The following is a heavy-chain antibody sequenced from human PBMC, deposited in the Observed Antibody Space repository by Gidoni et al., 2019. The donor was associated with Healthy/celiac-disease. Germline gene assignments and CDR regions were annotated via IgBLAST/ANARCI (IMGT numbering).Heavy chain of an antibody. CDR3: ARLTTYSSSWAQNWFDP. V-gene: IGHV5-51*01. D-gene: IGHD6-13*01. CDR1: GYSFTSYW. J-gene: IGHJ5*02. CDR2: IYPGDSDT. Sequence: EVQLVQSGAEVKKPGESLKISCHGSGYSFTSYWIGWVRQMPGKGLEWMGIIYPGDSDTRYSPSFQGQVTISADKSISTAYLQWSSLKASDTAMYYCARLTTYSSSWAQNWFDPWGQGTLVTVSS.